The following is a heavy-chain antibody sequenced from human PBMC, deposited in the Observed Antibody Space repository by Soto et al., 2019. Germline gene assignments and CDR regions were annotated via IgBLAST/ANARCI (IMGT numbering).Heavy chain of an antibody. CDR2: ISAYNGHT. D-gene: IGHD1-1*01. J-gene: IGHJ2*01. Sequence: QVQLVQSGPEVKKPGASVKVSCKASGYTFSRSGITWVRQAPGQGLEWMGWISAYNGHTNYAQKVRGRVTMTTDTSTTTAYMELRSLRSDDTAVYYCARGDAETTEWYFDLWGRGTLVTVSS. CDR3: ARGDAETTEWYFDL. V-gene: IGHV1-18*01. CDR1: GYTFSRSG.